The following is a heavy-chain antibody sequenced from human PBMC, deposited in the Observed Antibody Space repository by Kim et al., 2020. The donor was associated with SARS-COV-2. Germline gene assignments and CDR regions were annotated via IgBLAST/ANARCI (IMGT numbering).Heavy chain of an antibody. V-gene: IGHV3-23*01. CDR3: AKGGGVAGTMHAFDI. J-gene: IGHJ3*02. CDR2: ISGSGGST. CDR1: GFTFSSYA. Sequence: GGSLRLSCAASGFTFSSYAMSWVRQAPGKGLEWVSVISGSGGSTYYADSVKGRFTISRDNSKNTLYLQMNSLRAEDTAVYYCAKGGGVAGTMHAFDIWGQGTMVTVSS. D-gene: IGHD6-19*01.